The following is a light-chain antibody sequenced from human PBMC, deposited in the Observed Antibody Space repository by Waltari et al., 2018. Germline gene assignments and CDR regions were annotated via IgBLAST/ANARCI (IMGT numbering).Light chain of an antibody. V-gene: IGKV3-20*01. J-gene: IGKJ1*01. CDR2: HAS. CDR3: QHYESLPVT. CDR1: QSIGKY. Sequence: EIGLPQSPGTLSLSPGERATLSCRASQSIGKYLAWYQQKPGQAPRLLIYHASSRAAGIPDRFSGSGSGTDFSLSISRLEPEDFAVYYCQHYESLPVTFGQGTKVEIK.